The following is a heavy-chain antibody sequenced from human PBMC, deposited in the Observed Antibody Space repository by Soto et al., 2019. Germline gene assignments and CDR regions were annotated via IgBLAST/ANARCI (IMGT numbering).Heavy chain of an antibody. D-gene: IGHD3-10*01. J-gene: IGHJ4*02. CDR3: VKEQKSYYDY. CDR2: ISSNGGAT. V-gene: IGHV3-64D*06. Sequence: PGGSLRLSCSASGFTFSNFPLHWVRQAPGKGLEYVSAISSNGGATYYADSVKGRFTISRDNSKNTLYLQMSSLRAEDTAVYYCVKEQKSYYDYWGQGTLVTVSS. CDR1: GFTFSNFP.